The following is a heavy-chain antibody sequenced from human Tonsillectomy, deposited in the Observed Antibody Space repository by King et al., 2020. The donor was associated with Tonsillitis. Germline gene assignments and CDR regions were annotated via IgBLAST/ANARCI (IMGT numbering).Heavy chain of an antibody. D-gene: IGHD2-21*02. CDR2: IIPIFDTA. J-gene: IGHJ5*02. CDR3: ARDWSTYCGGDCYIGGFDP. V-gene: IGHV1-69*06. Sequence: VQLVQSGAEVKKPGSSVEGSCKDSGGAFSSYAFSWVRQSPGLGLEWMGGIIPIFDTANFGPQLHGRVTLTADKSTSTAYLGLSRLRSDDTAVYYCARDWSTYCGGDCYIGGFDPWGQGTLVTVSS. CDR1: GGAFSSYA.